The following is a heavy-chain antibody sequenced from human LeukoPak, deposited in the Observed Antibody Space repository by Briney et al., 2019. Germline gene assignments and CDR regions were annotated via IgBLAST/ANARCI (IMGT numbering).Heavy chain of an antibody. J-gene: IGHJ5*02. CDR2: ISAYNGNT. CDR1: GYTFTSYG. D-gene: IGHD1-7*01. V-gene: IGHV1-18*01. CDR3: ARDAVRYNWNYDWFDP. Sequence: ASVKVSCKASGYTFTSYGISWVRQAPGQGLGWMGWISAYNGNTNYAQKLQGRVTMTTDTSTSTAYMELRSLRSDDTAVYYCARDAVRYNWNYDWFDPWGQGTLVTVSS.